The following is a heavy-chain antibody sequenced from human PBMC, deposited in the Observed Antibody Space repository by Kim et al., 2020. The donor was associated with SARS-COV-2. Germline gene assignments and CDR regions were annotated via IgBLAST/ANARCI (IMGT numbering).Heavy chain of an antibody. CDR3: ANLFVGATSGY. V-gene: IGHV3-23*01. Sequence: TYYADSVKGRFTISRDNSKNTLYLQMNSLRAEDTAVYYCANLFVGATSGYWGQGTLVTVSS. D-gene: IGHD1-26*01. J-gene: IGHJ4*02. CDR2: T.